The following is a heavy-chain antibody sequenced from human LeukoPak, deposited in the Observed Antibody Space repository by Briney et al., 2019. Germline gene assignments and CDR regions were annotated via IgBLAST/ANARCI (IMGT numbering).Heavy chain of an antibody. CDR3: ARVSIAVAGPGYYYYGMDV. V-gene: IGHV4-59*08. Sequence: SETLSLTCTVSGGSITTYYWSWIRQPPGKGLEWIGHIYYIGSTNYNPSLKSRVAISVDTSKNQFSLKLSSVTAADTAVYYCARVSIAVAGPGYYYYGMDVWGQGTTVTVSS. CDR1: GGSITTYY. J-gene: IGHJ6*02. D-gene: IGHD6-19*01. CDR2: IYYIGST.